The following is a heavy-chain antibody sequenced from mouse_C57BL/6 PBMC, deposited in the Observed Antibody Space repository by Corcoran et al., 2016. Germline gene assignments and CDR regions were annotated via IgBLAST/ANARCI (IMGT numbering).Heavy chain of an antibody. CDR2: INTYSGVP. V-gene: IGHV9-3*01. Sequence: QIQLVQSGPELKKPGETVKISCKASGYTFTTYGMSWVKQAPGKGLKWMGWINTYSGVPTYADDFKGRFAFSLETSASTAYLQINNLKNEDTATYFCARGTTVVATDWFAYWGQGTLVTVSA. CDR3: ARGTTVVATDWFAY. CDR1: GYTFTTYG. D-gene: IGHD1-1*01. J-gene: IGHJ3*01.